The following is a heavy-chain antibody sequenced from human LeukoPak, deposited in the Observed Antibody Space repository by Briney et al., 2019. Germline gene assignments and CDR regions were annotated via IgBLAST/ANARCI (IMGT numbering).Heavy chain of an antibody. CDR1: GGSISSGSYY. V-gene: IGHV4-61*02. D-gene: IGHD5-18*01. CDR2: IYTSGST. CDR3: ARERILNYMDV. Sequence: PSETLSLTCTVSGGSISSGSYYWSWIRQPAGKGLEWIGRIYTSGSTNYNPSLKSRVTISVDTSKNQFSLKLSSVTAADTAVYYCARERILNYMDVWGKGTTVTISS. J-gene: IGHJ6*03.